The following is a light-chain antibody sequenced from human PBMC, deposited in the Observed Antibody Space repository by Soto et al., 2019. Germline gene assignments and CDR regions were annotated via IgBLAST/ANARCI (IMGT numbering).Light chain of an antibody. Sequence: DIRMTQSPSTLSASVGDRVIITCRASQSISRWLAWYQQKPGKAPKLLMYDVSNLESGVPSRFSGSGSGTEFTEFTLTISSLQPDDFATYYCQQYNTYSPTFGGGTKVEIK. CDR2: DVS. CDR1: QSISRW. CDR3: QQYNTYSPT. J-gene: IGKJ4*01. V-gene: IGKV1-5*01.